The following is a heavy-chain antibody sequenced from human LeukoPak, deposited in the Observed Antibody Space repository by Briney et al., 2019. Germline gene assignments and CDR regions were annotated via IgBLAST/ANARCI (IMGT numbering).Heavy chain of an antibody. D-gene: IGHD3-3*01. CDR2: ISISGTTI. CDR1: GFTFTDFY. V-gene: IGHV3-11*04. CDR3: ARDRSDDFWSRLKTYYFDY. J-gene: IGHJ4*02. Sequence: PGVSLRLSCAASGFTFTDFYMSWIRQAPGKGLEWASYISISGTTIYYADSVKGRFTFSRDNAKNSLYLQMNSLRAEDTAVYYCARDRSDDFWSRLKTYYFDYWGQGTLVTVSS.